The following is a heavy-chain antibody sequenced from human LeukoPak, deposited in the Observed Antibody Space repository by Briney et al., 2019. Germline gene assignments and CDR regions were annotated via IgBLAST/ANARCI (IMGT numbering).Heavy chain of an antibody. V-gene: IGHV4-38-2*02. CDR2: IYHSGST. CDR1: GYSISSGYY. D-gene: IGHD3-10*01. Sequence: SETLSLTCTVSGYSISSGYYWGWIRQPPGKGLEWIGSIYHSGSTYYNPSLKSRVTVSVDTSKNQFSLKLSSVTAADTAVYYCASTYYYGSGSYYYYYYMDVWGKGTTVTISS. J-gene: IGHJ6*03. CDR3: ASTYYYGSGSYYYYYYMDV.